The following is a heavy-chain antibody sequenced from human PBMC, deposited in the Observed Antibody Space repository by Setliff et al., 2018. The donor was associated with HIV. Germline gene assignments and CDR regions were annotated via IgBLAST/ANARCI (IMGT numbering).Heavy chain of an antibody. Sequence: PGGSLRLSCGASGFTFRTYGMNGVRQGPGKGLQWVANIKQDGSEKHYVDSVKGRFTIPRDNAKNSVYLQMNSLRVEDTAVYYCARDGPGGSFGYWGQGTPVTVSS. V-gene: IGHV3-7*01. CDR2: IKQDGSEK. J-gene: IGHJ4*02. D-gene: IGHD6-13*01. CDR3: ARDGPGGSFGY. CDR1: GFTFRTYG.